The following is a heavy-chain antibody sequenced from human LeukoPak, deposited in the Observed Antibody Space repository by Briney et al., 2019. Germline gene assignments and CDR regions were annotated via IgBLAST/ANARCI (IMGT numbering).Heavy chain of an antibody. J-gene: IGHJ4*02. V-gene: IGHV4-59*01. CDR2: IYYSGST. CDR1: GGSISNYY. Sequence: SETLSLTCTVSGGSISNYYWSWIRQPPGKGLEWIGYIYYSGSTNYNPSLKSRVTISVDTSKNQFSLKLSSVTAADTAVYYCARNYDSSGYYSGLFFDYWGQGTLVTVSS. CDR3: ARNYDSSGYYSGLFFDY. D-gene: IGHD3-22*01.